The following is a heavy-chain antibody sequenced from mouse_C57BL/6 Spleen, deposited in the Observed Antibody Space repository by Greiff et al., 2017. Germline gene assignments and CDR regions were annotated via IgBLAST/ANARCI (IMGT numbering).Heavy chain of an antibody. J-gene: IGHJ2*01. Sequence: QVQLQQPGAELVRPGSSVKLSCKASGYTFTSYWMHWVKQRPIQGLEWIGNIDPSDSETHYNQKFKDKATLTVDKSSSTAYMQLSSLTSEDSAVYYCARDDYQYYFDYWGESTTRTVSP. CDR3: ARDDYQYYFDY. D-gene: IGHD2-4*01. CDR2: IDPSDSET. CDR1: GYTFTSYW. V-gene: IGHV1-52*01.